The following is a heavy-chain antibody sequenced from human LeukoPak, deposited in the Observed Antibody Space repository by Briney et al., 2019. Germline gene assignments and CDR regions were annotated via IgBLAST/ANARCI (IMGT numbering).Heavy chain of an antibody. CDR3: AKRGSAWSFDY. D-gene: IGHD6-19*01. J-gene: IGHJ4*02. Sequence: GGSLRLSCAASGFTFSSYAMIWVRQAPGKGLEWVSGISGSGGSTNYADSVKGRFTISRDNSKNTMYVQMNSLRAEDTALYYCAKRGSAWSFDYWGQGTLVIVSS. CDR1: GFTFSSYA. CDR2: ISGSGGST. V-gene: IGHV3-23*01.